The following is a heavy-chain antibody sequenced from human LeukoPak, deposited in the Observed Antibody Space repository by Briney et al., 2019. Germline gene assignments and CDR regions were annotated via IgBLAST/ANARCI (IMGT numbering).Heavy chain of an antibody. Sequence: SENLSLTRTVSGGSISSYYWSRIRQPAGKVLEWIGRIYTSGCTNYNPSLKSRVTMSVGTSKNQFSLKLSSVTAADTAFFYKEKTAYDILTGYQWFDPWGQGTLVTVSS. CDR2: IYTSGCT. CDR1: GGSISSYY. CDR3: EKTAYDILTGYQWFDP. D-gene: IGHD3-9*01. J-gene: IGHJ5*02. V-gene: IGHV4-4*07.